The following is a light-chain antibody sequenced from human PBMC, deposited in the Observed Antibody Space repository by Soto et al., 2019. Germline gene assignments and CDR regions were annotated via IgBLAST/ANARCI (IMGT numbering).Light chain of an antibody. CDR3: QQYHTDWT. CDR2: AAS. Sequence: DIHMTQSPSSLSASVGDRVTITCRASQGISNYLGWYQQKPGKAPKLLIFAASTLVRGVPSRFSGRGSGTEFTLTIGSLQAVDYATFYCQQYHTDWTFGQGTKVDIK. V-gene: IGKV1-16*01. J-gene: IGKJ1*01. CDR1: QGISNY.